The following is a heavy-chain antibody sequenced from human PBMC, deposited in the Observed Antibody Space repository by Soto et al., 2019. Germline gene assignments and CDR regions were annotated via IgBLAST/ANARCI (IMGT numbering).Heavy chain of an antibody. V-gene: IGHV4-30-4*01. CDR3: ARAQGSGFLVS. CDR2: SYYSGST. CDR1: GGSISSGDYY. J-gene: IGHJ4*02. D-gene: IGHD3-10*01. Sequence: QVQLQESGPGLVKPSQTLSLTCTVSGGSISSGDYYWSWIRPPPGKGLEWIGYSYYSGSTYYNPSLKSRVTISVDTSTHQFSLKLSSVTAADSAVYYCARAQGSGFLVSWGQGTLVTVSS.